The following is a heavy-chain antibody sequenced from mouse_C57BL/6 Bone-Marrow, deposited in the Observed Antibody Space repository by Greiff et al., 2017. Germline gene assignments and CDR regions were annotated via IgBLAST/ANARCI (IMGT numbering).Heavy chain of an antibody. Sequence: QVQLKESGPGLVAPSQSLSITCTVSGFSLTSYGVDWVRQSPGKGLEWLGVIWGVGSTNYNSALKSRLSISKDNSKSQVFLKMNSLQTDDTAMYSCARLDSSGTGFAYWGQGTLVTVSA. CDR3: ARLDSSGTGFAY. J-gene: IGHJ3*01. D-gene: IGHD3-2*02. V-gene: IGHV2-6*01. CDR1: GFSLTSYG. CDR2: IWGVGST.